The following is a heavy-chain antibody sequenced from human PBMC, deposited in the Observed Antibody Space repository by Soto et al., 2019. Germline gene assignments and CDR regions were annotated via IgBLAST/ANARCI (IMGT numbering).Heavy chain of an antibody. Sequence: QVQLVESGGGVVQPGRSLRLSCAASGFNFSTYGVHWVRQAPGKGLEWVGVISYDGGEKYYADSVKGRFTISRDNSKDTLYLQMNSLRHEDTAVYYCANDVMGSPDYWGQGTLVTVSS. CDR3: ANDVMGSPDY. CDR2: ISYDGGEK. CDR1: GFNFSTYG. D-gene: IGHD2-8*01. V-gene: IGHV3-30*18. J-gene: IGHJ4*02.